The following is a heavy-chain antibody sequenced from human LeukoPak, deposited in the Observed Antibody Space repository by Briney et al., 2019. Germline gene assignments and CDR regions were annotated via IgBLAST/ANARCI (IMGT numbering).Heavy chain of an antibody. CDR1: GGSVSSANYY. CDR3: ARDTYNGTYAGSGTGY. CDR2: IYNSGTT. J-gene: IGHJ4*02. D-gene: IGHD1-26*01. V-gene: IGHV4-61*01. Sequence: SETLSLTCTVSGGSVSSANYYWSWIRQPPGKGLEWIGYIYNSGTTSYNPSLKSRVTISLDMSRNQFSLKVNSVTAADTAVYYCARDTYNGTYAGSGTGYWGQGALVTVSS.